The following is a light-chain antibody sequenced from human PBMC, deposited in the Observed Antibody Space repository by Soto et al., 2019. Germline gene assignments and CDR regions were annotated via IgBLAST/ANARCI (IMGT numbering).Light chain of an antibody. V-gene: IGKV1-8*01. Sequence: RSTQSPPSFTPSTGDRVSITCRATQDIGTYLAWYQQIPGKAPKLLIYDASTLQTGVPSRFSGSGSGTDFTLTISYLQSEDFATYYCQQLDNYPRTFGGGTKVDIK. J-gene: IGKJ4*02. CDR3: QQLDNYPRT. CDR2: DAS. CDR1: QDIGTY.